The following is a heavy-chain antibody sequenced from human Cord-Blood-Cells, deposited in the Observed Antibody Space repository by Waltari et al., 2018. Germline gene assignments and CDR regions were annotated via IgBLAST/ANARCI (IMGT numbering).Heavy chain of an antibody. D-gene: IGHD3-16*01. CDR1: GYTLTASS. CDR2: FDPEDGET. J-gene: IGHJ3*02. V-gene: IGHV1-24*01. CDR3: ATTHPVREMRSLAFDI. Sequence: QVQLVQSGAEVKKPGASVKVSCKVSGYTLTASSMHWVRQAPGKGLEWMGGFDPEDGETIYAQKFQGRVTMTEDTSTDTAYMELSSLRSEDTAVYYCATTHPVREMRSLAFDIWGQGTMVTVSS.